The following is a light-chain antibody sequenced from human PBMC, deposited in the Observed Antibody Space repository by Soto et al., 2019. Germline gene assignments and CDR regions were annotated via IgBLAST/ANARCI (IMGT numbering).Light chain of an antibody. CDR2: GAS. Sequence: EIVLTQSPGTLSLSPGERATRSCRASQSISSSNLAWYQQKPGQAPRLLLYGASNRAAGIPDRFSGSVSGTDFTLTISRMEPEDFVVYYCQQYGRSPDWDRWTFGQGTKVEVK. CDR3: QQYGRSPDWDRWT. J-gene: IGKJ1*01. CDR1: QSISSSN. V-gene: IGKV3-20*01.